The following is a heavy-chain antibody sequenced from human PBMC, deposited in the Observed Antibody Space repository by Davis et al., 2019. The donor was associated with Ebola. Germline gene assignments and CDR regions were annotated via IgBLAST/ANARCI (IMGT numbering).Heavy chain of an antibody. V-gene: IGHV3-23*01. CDR1: GGSFSGYY. CDR3: AKYRVVVVAATRAGMDV. CDR2: ISGSGGST. Sequence: ETLSLTCAVYGGSFSGYYWSWVRQAPGKGLEWVSAISGSGGSTYYADSVKGRFTISRDNSKNTLYLQMNSLRAEDTAVYYCAKYRVVVVAATRAGMDVWGQGTTVTVSS. J-gene: IGHJ6*02. D-gene: IGHD2-15*01.